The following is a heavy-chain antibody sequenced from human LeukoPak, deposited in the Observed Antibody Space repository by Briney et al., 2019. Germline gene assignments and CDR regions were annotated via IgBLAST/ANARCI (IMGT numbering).Heavy chain of an antibody. CDR3: ARESGSYSVTFDY. Sequence: SETLSLTCTVSGGSISSGDYYWSWIRQSPGKGLEWIGYIYYSGSTYYNPSVKSRVTISVDTSSNQFSLKLSSVTAADTAVYYRARESGSYSVTFDYWGQGTLVTVSS. CDR1: GGSISSGDYY. CDR2: IYYSGST. J-gene: IGHJ4*02. D-gene: IGHD1-26*01. V-gene: IGHV4-30-4*01.